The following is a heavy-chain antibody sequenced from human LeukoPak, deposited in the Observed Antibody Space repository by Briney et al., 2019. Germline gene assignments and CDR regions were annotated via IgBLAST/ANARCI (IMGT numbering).Heavy chain of an antibody. V-gene: IGHV3-33*06. CDR3: AKDRGRDGYNYADY. CDR1: GFTFSSYG. Sequence: GRSLRLSCAASGFTFSSYGMHWVRQAPGKGLEWVAVIWYDGSNKYYADSVKGRFTISRDNSKNTLYLQMNSLRAEDTAVYYCAKDRGRDGYNYADYWGQGTLVTVSS. J-gene: IGHJ4*02. D-gene: IGHD5-24*01. CDR2: IWYDGSNK.